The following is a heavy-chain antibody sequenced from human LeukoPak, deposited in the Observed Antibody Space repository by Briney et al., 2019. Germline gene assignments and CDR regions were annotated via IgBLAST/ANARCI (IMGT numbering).Heavy chain of an antibody. J-gene: IGHJ4*02. V-gene: IGHV3-23*01. CDR2: ISGSGGST. CDR1: GFTFSNYA. D-gene: IGHD3-22*01. CDR3: AKVGYYSDSSGYYLDY. Sequence: GGSLRLSCAASGFTFSNYAMNWVRQAPGKGLEWVSAISGSGGSTFYADSVQGRFTISRDNSKNTLYLQMSSLRAEDTAVYSCAKVGYYSDSSGYYLDYWGQGALVTVSS.